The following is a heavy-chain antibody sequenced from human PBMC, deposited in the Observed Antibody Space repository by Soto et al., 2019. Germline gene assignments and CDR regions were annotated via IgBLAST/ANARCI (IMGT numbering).Heavy chain of an antibody. CDR3: ARCTLVWFGIDY. CDR2: ISSSSSII. J-gene: IGHJ4*02. Sequence: GGSLRLSCAASGFTFSSYSMNWVRQAPGKGLEWVSYISSSSSIIYYADSVKGRFTISRDNAKNSLYLQMNSLRDEDTAVYYCARCTLVWFGIDYWGQGTLVTVSS. D-gene: IGHD3-10*01. CDR1: GFTFSSYS. V-gene: IGHV3-48*02.